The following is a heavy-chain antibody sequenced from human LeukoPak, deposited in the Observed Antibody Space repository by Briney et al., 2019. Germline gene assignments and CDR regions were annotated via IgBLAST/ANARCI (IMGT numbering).Heavy chain of an antibody. J-gene: IGHJ4*02. CDR3: VREGSSSRFVDY. CDR1: GGSISSYY. Sequence: KPSETLSLTCTVSGGSISSYYWSWARQPPGKGLEWIGYIDYSGSTKYNPSLKSRVSISVDTSKNQFSLKMSSVTAADTALYYCVREGSSSRFVDYWGQGTLVTVPS. CDR2: IDYSGST. V-gene: IGHV4-59*01. D-gene: IGHD3-10*01.